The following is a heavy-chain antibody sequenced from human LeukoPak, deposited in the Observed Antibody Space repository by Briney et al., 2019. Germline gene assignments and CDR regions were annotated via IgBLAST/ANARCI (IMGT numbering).Heavy chain of an antibody. CDR3: ARDYYYDFWSGLYDY. Sequence: ASVKVSCKASGCPFTNYAYHWVRQAPGQGLEWMGWINAGNGNTKYSQKFQGRVTITRDTSASTAYMELSSLRSEDTAVYYCARDYYYDFWSGLYDYWGQGTLVTVSS. V-gene: IGHV1-3*01. CDR2: INAGNGNT. D-gene: IGHD3-3*01. J-gene: IGHJ4*02. CDR1: GCPFTNYA.